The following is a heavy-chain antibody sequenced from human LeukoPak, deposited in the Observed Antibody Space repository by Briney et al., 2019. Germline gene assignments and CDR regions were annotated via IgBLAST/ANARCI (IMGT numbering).Heavy chain of an antibody. CDR3: ARQLGYCSSTSCYADKVDY. V-gene: IGHV4-59*01. CDR1: GGSISSYY. J-gene: IGHJ4*02. D-gene: IGHD2-2*01. Sequence: PSETLSLTCTVSGGSISSYYWSWIRKPPGKGLEWIGYIYYSGSTNYNPSLKSRVTISVDTSKNQFSLKLSSVTAADTAVYYCARQLGYCSSTSCYADKVDYWGQGTLVTVSS. CDR2: IYYSGST.